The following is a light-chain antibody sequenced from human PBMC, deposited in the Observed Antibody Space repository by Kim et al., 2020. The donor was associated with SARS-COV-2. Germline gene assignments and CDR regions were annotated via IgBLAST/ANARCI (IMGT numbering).Light chain of an antibody. V-gene: IGLV1-44*01. J-gene: IGLJ3*02. CDR3: ATWDVTLSGRV. CDR2: GNE. CDR1: SSNIGFGP. Sequence: GQRVTISCSVISSNIGFGPVSLYQHLPGTAPKLLIYGNEQRPSGVPDRFSGSKSGTSAALSISGLQSRDEGDYYCATWDVTLSGRVFGGGTQLTVL.